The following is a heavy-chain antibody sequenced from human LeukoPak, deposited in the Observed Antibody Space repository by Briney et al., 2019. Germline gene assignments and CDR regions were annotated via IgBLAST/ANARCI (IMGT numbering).Heavy chain of an antibody. J-gene: IGHJ4*02. Sequence: ASVKVSCKVSGYTLTELSMHWVRQAPGKGLEWMGGFDPEDGETIYAQKFQGRVTMTEDTSTDTAYMELSSLRSEDTAVYYCATDFGPRYCSSTSCSLTEYWGQGTLVTVSS. CDR3: ATDFGPRYCSSTSCSLTEY. D-gene: IGHD2-2*01. CDR2: FDPEDGET. V-gene: IGHV1-24*01. CDR1: GYTLTELS.